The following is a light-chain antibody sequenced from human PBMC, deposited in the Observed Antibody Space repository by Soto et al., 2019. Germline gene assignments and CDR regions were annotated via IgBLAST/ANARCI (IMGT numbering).Light chain of an antibody. Sequence: DIVMTQSPDSLAVSLGERATINCKSSQTILYSPNNKNYLAWYQKKAGQPPKLLIYWASTRESGVPDRFSRSGSGTDFTLTISSLQAEDVAVYYCQQYYDTPRTFGQGTKVEFK. V-gene: IGKV4-1*01. CDR3: QQYYDTPRT. CDR2: WAS. CDR1: QTILYSPNNKNY. J-gene: IGKJ1*01.